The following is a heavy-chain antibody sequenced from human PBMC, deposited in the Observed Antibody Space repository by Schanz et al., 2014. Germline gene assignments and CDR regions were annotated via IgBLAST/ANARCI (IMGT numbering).Heavy chain of an antibody. Sequence: QVQLVESGGGVVQPGTSLRLSCAASGFTFRGHAMHWVRQAPGQGLEKVAVTSTDGTKTYYAASVRGRFTISRDNSKNTSYLQMNSLISDDTAVYSGTRDRGALINHNDALDLWGQGTMVSVSS. V-gene: IGHV3-30*04. J-gene: IGHJ3*01. CDR3: TRDRGALINHNDALDL. CDR2: TSTDGTKT. CDR1: GFTFRGHA. D-gene: IGHD3-16*01.